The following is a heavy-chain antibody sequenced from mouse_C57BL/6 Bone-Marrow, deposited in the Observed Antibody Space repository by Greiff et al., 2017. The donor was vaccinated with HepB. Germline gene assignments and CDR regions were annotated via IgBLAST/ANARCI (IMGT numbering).Heavy chain of an antibody. D-gene: IGHD2-4*01. Sequence: QVQLQQPGAELVKPGASVKLSCKASASTFTSYWRPWGKQRPGQGLEWIGMIHPNSGSTNYNEKFKSKATLTVDKSSSTAYMQLSSLTSEDSAVYYCARERVYDYDRYWYFDVWGTGTTVTVSS. V-gene: IGHV1-64*01. CDR1: ASTFTSYW. CDR3: ARERVYDYDRYWYFDV. J-gene: IGHJ1*03. CDR2: IHPNSGST.